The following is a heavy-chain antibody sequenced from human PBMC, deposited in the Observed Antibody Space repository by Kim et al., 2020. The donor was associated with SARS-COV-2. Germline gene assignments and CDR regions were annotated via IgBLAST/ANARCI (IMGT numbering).Heavy chain of an antibody. J-gene: IGHJ4*02. CDR1: GFTFSTYA. CDR2: ISGSGGST. Sequence: GGSLRLSCAASGFTFSTYAMSWVRQAPGKGPEWVSTISGSGGSTYYADSVEGRFIISRDSSKNTLYLLMNSLRAEDTAVYYCAKARPPSVAMATVDSWGQGTLVTVSS. V-gene: IGHV3-23*01. CDR3: AKARPPSVAMATVDS. D-gene: IGHD2-21*01.